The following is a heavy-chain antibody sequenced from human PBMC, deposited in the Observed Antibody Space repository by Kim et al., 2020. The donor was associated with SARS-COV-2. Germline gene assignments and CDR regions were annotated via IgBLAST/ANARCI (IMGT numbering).Heavy chain of an antibody. V-gene: IGHV1-69*13. J-gene: IGHJ4*02. CDR1: GGTFSSYA. D-gene: IGHD6-19*01. CDR3: ARWRGGSSGWPDFDY. Sequence: SVKVSCKASGGTFSSYAISWVRQAPGQGLEWMGGIIPIFGTANYAQKFQGRVTITADESTSTAYMELSSLRSEDTAVYYCARWRGGSSGWPDFDYWGQGTLVTVSS. CDR2: IIPIFGTA.